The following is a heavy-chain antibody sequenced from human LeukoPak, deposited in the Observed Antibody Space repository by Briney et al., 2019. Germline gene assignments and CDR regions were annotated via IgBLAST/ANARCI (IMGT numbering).Heavy chain of an antibody. J-gene: IGHJ4*02. CDR2: IYPGDSDT. CDR1: GYSFTSYW. D-gene: IGHD3-9*01. CDR3: ARRYYDILTGYYHASYFDY. Sequence: GESLKISCKGSGYSFTSYWIGWVRQMPGKGLEWMGIIYPGDSDTRYSPSFQGQVTISADKSISTAYLQWSSPKASDTAMYYCARRYYDILTGYYHASYFDYWGQGTLVTVSS. V-gene: IGHV5-51*01.